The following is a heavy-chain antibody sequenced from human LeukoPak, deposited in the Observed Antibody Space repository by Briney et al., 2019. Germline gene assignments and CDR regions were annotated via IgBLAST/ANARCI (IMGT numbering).Heavy chain of an antibody. Sequence: SGGSLRLSCAASGFNFIGYSMTWVRRPPGEGLEWVSSISSADNTYYAASVKGRFTVSRDNAGKSPYLQMDGLRPEDTAVYYCAREGYTYGHGVDFWGQGTLVTVSS. D-gene: IGHD5-18*01. CDR3: AREGYTYGHGVDF. V-gene: IGHV3-69-1*01. J-gene: IGHJ4*02. CDR1: GFNFIGYS. CDR2: ISSADNT.